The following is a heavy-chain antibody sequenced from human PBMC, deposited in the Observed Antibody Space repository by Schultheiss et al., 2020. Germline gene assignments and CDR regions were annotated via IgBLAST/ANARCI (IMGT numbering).Heavy chain of an antibody. V-gene: IGHV4-59*08. J-gene: IGHJ4*02. CDR1: GGSISSYY. D-gene: IGHD5-12*01. Sequence: SETLSLTCTVSGGSISSYYWSWIRQPPGKGLEWIGYIYYSGSTNYNPSLKSRVTISVDTSKNQFSLKLSSVTAADTAVYYCARVEGYSGYDYFDYWGQGTLVTVSS. CDR2: IYYSGST. CDR3: ARVEGYSGYDYFDY.